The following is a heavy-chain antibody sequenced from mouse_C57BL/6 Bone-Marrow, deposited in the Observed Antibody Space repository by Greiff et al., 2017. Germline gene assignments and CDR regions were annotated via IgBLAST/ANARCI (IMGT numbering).Heavy chain of an antibody. D-gene: IGHD2-13*01. V-gene: IGHV5-12*01. CDR1: GFTFSDYY. Sequence: EVKLMESGGGLVQPGGSLKLSCAASGFTFSDYYMYWVRQTPEKRLEWVAYISNGGGSTYYPDTVKGRFTISRVNAKNTLYLQMSRLKSEDTAMYYCARRGDPYYFDYWGQGTTLTVSS. J-gene: IGHJ2*01. CDR2: ISNGGGST. CDR3: ARRGDPYYFDY.